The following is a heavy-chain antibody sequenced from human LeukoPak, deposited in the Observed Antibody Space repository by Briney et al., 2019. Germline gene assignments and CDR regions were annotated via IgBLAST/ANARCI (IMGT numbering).Heavy chain of an antibody. V-gene: IGHV3-21*01. CDR2: ISGSSTYI. CDR1: GFTFSSYS. CDR3: ARALEPSIAVIDY. D-gene: IGHD6-19*01. J-gene: IGHJ4*02. Sequence: PGGSLRLSCAASGFTFSSYSMNWVRQTPGKGLDWVSSISGSSTYIYYADSVKGRFTISRDNAKNSLYLQMNSLRAEGTAVYYCARALEPSIAVIDYWGQGTLVTVSS.